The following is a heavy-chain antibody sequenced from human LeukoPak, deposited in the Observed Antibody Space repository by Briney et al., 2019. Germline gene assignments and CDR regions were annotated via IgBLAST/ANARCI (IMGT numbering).Heavy chain of an antibody. CDR3: AGGKYCGGDCYSTWRY. V-gene: IGHV3-48*03. CDR1: GFTFSTFE. CDR2: IGTSGSPI. J-gene: IGHJ4*02. Sequence: PGGSLRLSCVASGFTFSTFEMNWVRQAPGKGLEWVSYIGTSGSPISCADSVKGRFTISRDNAKNSLYLHMNSLRAEDTAVYYCAGGKYCGGDCYSTWRYWGQGTLVTVSS. D-gene: IGHD2-21*02.